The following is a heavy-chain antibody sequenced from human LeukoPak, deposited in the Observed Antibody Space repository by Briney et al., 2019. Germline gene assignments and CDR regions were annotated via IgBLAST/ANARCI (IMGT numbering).Heavy chain of an antibody. CDR2: IIPIFGTA. Sequence: SVKVSCKASGGTFSSYAISWVRQAPGQGLEWMGGIIPIFGTANYAQKFQGRVTITADESTSTAYMELSSLRSEDTAVYYCARDGKTTVSPRGYYYYYYYMAVWGKGTTVTVSS. J-gene: IGHJ6*03. D-gene: IGHD4-11*01. V-gene: IGHV1-69*13. CDR1: GGTFSSYA. CDR3: ARDGKTTVSPRGYYYYYYYMAV.